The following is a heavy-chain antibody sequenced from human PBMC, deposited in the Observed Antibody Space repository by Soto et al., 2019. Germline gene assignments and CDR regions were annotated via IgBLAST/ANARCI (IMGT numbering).Heavy chain of an antibody. CDR3: ARRGDSSSWDGYYFDY. Sequence: SETLSLTCTVPGGSISSYYWSWIRQPPGKGLEWIGYIYYSGSTNYNPSLKSRVTISVDTSKNQFSLKLSSVTAADTAVYYCARRGDSSSWDGYYFDYWGQGTLVTVSS. CDR1: GGSISSYY. CDR2: IYYSGST. V-gene: IGHV4-59*01. J-gene: IGHJ4*02. D-gene: IGHD6-13*01.